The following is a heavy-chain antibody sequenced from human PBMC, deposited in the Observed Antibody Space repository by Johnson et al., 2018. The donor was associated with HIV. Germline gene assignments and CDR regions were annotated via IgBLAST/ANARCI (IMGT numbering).Heavy chain of an antibody. D-gene: IGHD6-13*01. CDR3: ARVAAAAGRMTDAFDI. CDR2: ISDDGSNK. Sequence: QVQLVESGGGVVQPGRSLRLSCAASGFTFRSYGMHWVRQAPGKGLEWVAVISDDGSNKYYADSVKGRFTISRDNSKNTLYLQMNSLRVEDTAVYYCARVAAAAGRMTDAFDIWGQGTMVSVSS. CDR1: GFTFRSYG. V-gene: IGHV3-30*03. J-gene: IGHJ3*02.